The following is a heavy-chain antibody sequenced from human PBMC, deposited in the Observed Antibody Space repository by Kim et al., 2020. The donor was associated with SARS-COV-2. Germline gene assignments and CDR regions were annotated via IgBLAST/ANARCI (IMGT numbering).Heavy chain of an antibody. CDR1: GGSISSGGYY. V-gene: IGHV4-31*03. J-gene: IGHJ6*02. Sequence: SETLSLTCTVSGGSISSGGYYWSWIRQHPGKGLEWIGYIYYSGSTYYNPSLKSRVTISVDTSKNQFSLKLNSVTAADTAMYYCARDQFSYSGSYFDTYYYYGMDVWGQGTTVTVSS. CDR2: IYYSGST. D-gene: IGHD1-26*01. CDR3: ARDQFSYSGSYFDTYYYYGMDV.